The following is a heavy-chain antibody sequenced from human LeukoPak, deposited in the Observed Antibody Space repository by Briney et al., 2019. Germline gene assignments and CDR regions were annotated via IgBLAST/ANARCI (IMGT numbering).Heavy chain of an antibody. Sequence: PGGSLRLSCAASGFTFSNYWMTWVRQAPGKGLEWVAHIKEDGGEKHYVDPVKGRFTISRDNAKNSLYLQMNSLRAEDTAVYYCAKDRGYGLRYFDYWGQGTLVTVSS. J-gene: IGHJ4*02. CDR2: IKEDGGEK. CDR3: AKDRGYGLRYFDY. CDR1: GFTFSNYW. D-gene: IGHD3-10*01. V-gene: IGHV3-7*01.